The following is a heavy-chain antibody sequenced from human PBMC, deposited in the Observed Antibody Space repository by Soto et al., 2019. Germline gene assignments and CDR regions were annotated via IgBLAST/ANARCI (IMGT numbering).Heavy chain of an antibody. CDR2: IKGDGSRT. Sequence: EVQLAESGGGLVQPGGSPRLSCAASGFTFSSYWIHWVRQAPGKGLVWVSRIKGDGSRTDYADSVKGRFTISRDNAKNTVYLQMNSLRDEDTAVYYCGRGLPGYYGMDVWGQGTTVTVSS. CDR1: GFTFSSYW. V-gene: IGHV3-74*01. J-gene: IGHJ6*02. CDR3: GRGLPGYYGMDV. D-gene: IGHD4-17*01.